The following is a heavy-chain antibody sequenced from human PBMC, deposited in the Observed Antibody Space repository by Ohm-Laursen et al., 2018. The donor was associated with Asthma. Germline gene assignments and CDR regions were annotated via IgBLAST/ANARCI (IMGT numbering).Heavy chain of an antibody. CDR1: GFTSSSHD. J-gene: IGHJ3*01. Sequence: SLRLSCTASGFTSSSHDMNWVRQPRGGGLEWVSVIGAAGNTYYGDSVKGRFTISRDNAKNSLYLQMSSLRAGDTAVYYCARVYLNAFDVWGQGTMVTVSS. CDR2: IGAAGNT. V-gene: IGHV3-13*01. D-gene: IGHD2-8*01. CDR3: ARVYLNAFDV.